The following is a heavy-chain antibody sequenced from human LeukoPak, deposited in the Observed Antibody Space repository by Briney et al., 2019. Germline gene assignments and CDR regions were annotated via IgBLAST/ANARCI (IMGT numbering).Heavy chain of an antibody. CDR3: ARVLHRRNYDSSVYYGY. CDR2: ISSSSSYI. CDR1: GFTFSSYS. J-gene: IGHJ4*02. Sequence: GGSLRLSCAASGFTFSSYSMNWVRQAPGKGLEWVSSISSSSSYIYYADSVKGRFTISRDNAKNSLYLQMNSLRAEDTAVYYCARVLHRRNYDSSVYYGYWGQGTLVTVSS. D-gene: IGHD3-22*01. V-gene: IGHV3-21*01.